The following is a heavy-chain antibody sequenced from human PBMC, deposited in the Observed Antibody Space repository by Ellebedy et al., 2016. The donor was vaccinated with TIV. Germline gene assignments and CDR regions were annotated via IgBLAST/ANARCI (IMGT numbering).Heavy chain of an antibody. J-gene: IGHJ3*02. Sequence: PGGSLRLSCAASGLTFSSHAMSWVRQAPGKGLEWVSSITDSGGNTYYADSVKGRFTISRDNSKNPLYLQMNSLRAEDTAVYYCARDPVGVGPAFDIWGQGTMVTVSS. CDR3: ARDPVGVGPAFDI. D-gene: IGHD4-23*01. CDR2: ITDSGGNT. V-gene: IGHV3-23*01. CDR1: GLTFSSHA.